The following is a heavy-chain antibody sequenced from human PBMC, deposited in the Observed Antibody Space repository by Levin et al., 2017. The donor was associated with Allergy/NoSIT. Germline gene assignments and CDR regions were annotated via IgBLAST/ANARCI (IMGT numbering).Heavy chain of an antibody. CDR3: ARLIRIVGTTSGMDV. D-gene: IGHD1-26*01. V-gene: IGHV3-7*01. J-gene: IGHJ6*02. CDR2: IKPDGGEK. Sequence: AGGSLRLSCAASGFTFSTFWMNWVRQAPGKGLEWVANIKPDGGEKYYVDSVKGRFTISRDNAKNSLYLQMNSLRADDTAVYFCARLIRIVGTTSGMDVWGQGATVTVSS. CDR1: GFTFSTFW.